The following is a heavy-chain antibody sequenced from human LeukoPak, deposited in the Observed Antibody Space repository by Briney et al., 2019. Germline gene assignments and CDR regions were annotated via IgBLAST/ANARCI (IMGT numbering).Heavy chain of an antibody. Sequence: SQTLSLTCAISGDSVSSNSAAWNWIRQSPSRGLEWLGRTYYRSKWYNDYAVSVKSRITINPDTSKNQFSLQLNSVTPEDTAVYYCARTRWYYDFWSGYSADYYYYYMDVWGKGTTVTVSS. D-gene: IGHD3-3*01. CDR1: GDSVSSNSAA. CDR2: TYYRSKWYN. J-gene: IGHJ6*03. CDR3: ARTRWYYDFWSGYSADYYYYYMDV. V-gene: IGHV6-1*01.